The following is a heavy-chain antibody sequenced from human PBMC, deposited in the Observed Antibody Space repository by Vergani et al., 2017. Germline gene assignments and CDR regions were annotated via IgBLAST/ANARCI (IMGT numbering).Heavy chain of an antibody. J-gene: IGHJ6*02. CDR2: IRYDGSSE. CDR3: ANSVIAGNVGVAYFGMDV. D-gene: IGHD2/OR15-2a*01. Sequence: VQLWESGGGLVQPGGSLRLSCTLSGFTLNTYGIHWVRQAPGKGLEWVSFIRYDGSSEYYGDSVKGRFTISRDKSQNTVNLQMNSLRTEDTAVYFCANSVIAGNVGVAYFGMDVWGRGTTVTVSS. V-gene: IGHV3-30*02. CDR1: GFTLNTYG.